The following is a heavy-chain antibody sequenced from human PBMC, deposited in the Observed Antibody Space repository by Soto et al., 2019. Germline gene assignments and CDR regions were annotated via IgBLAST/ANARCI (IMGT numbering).Heavy chain of an antibody. CDR1: GFTFSSYD. Sequence: GGSLRLSCAASGFTFSSYDMHWVRQATGKGLEWVSAIGTAGDTYYPGSVKGLFTISRENAKNSLYLQMNSLRAEDTAVYYCARAGGTYYYYGMDVWGQGTTVTVSS. J-gene: IGHJ6*02. CDR2: IGTAGDT. D-gene: IGHD3-16*01. V-gene: IGHV3-13*01. CDR3: ARAGGTYYYYGMDV.